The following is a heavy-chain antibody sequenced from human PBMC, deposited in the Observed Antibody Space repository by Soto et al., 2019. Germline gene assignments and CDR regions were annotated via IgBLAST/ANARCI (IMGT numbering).Heavy chain of an antibody. CDR2: INPNGGET. J-gene: IGHJ6*03. CDR3: ARGGGLNYYSYIDG. CDR1: GYTFTGYY. V-gene: IGHV1-2*04. Sequence: QGQLVQSGAEVKKPGASVKVSCKASGYTFTGYYMHWMRQAPGQGLEWMGWINPNGGETDYAQNLQGWVTMTRDMSISTACMELSRLKSDDTAVYYWARGGGLNYYSYIDGWGKGTTVTVSS.